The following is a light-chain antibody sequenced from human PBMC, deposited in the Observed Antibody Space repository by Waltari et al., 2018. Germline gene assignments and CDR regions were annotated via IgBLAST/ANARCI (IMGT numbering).Light chain of an antibody. Sequence: DIVMTQSPDSLAVSLGERVTIKCKSSQSVLYTPNNKNYLAWYQHKPGQSPKLLLYWASTRESGVPDRFSGSGSGTDFTLTISSLQAEDVAVYYCQQYYTTPLTFGGGTKVEI. CDR1: QSVLYTPNNKNY. V-gene: IGKV4-1*01. CDR3: QQYYTTPLT. CDR2: WAS. J-gene: IGKJ4*01.